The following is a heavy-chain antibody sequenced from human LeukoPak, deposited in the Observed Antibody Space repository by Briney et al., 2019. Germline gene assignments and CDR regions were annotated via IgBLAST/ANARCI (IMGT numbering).Heavy chain of an antibody. CDR3: ARHHYDSSGALGY. CDR2: IYYGDDT. Sequence: PSETLSLTCTVSGGSISSYYWSWIRQPPGKGLEWIGYIYYGDDTNYNPSLKSRVTISVDTSKNQFSLKLSSVTAADTTVYYCARHHYDSSGALGYWGQGTLVTVSS. J-gene: IGHJ4*02. CDR1: GGSISSYY. V-gene: IGHV4-59*08. D-gene: IGHD3-22*01.